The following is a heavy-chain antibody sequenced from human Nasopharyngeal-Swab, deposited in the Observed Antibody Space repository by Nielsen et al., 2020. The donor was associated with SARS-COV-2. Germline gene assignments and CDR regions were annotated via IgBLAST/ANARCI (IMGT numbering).Heavy chain of an antibody. CDR1: GGSFSADY. V-gene: IGHV4-34*01. J-gene: IGHJ6*03. CDR2: INHSGST. Sequence: SETLSLTCAGYGGSFSADYWGWIRQPPGRGLEWIGEINHSGSTNYNPSLKSRVTISVDPSKNQFSLRLSSVAAADTAVYYCARGLSGIVPSPILGLGPYYYYYYMDVWGKGTTVTVSS. D-gene: IGHD7-27*01. CDR3: ARGLSGIVPSPILGLGPYYYYYYMDV.